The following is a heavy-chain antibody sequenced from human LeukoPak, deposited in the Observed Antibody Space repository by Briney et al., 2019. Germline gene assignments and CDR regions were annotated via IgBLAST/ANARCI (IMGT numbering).Heavy chain of an antibody. J-gene: IGHJ2*01. CDR1: GFTFDDYA. CDR2: ISWNSGSI. Sequence: GGSLRLSCAASGFTFDDYAMHWVRQTPGKGLEWVSGISWNSGSIDYADSVKGRFTISRDNAKNSLYLQMNSLRAEDTAFYYCAKDTSSTSPYWYFDLWGRGTLVTVSS. D-gene: IGHD2-2*01. V-gene: IGHV3-9*01. CDR3: AKDTSSTSPYWYFDL.